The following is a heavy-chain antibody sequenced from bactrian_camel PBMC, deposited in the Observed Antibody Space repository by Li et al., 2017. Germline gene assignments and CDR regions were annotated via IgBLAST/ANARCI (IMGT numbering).Heavy chain of an antibody. CDR3: AAGRYHHLCDLGTGVTDWVQNDNY. CDR1: RYMYDNGC. CDR2: ISKDDVP. Sequence: VQLVESGGGSVQAGGSLRLSCAASRYMYDNGCMGWFRQAPGKEREGVASISKDDVPTYYTSVQGRFTISKDTAKNTLDLQMDNLQPEDTAMYYCAAGRYHHLCDLGTGVTDWVQNDNYWGQGTQVTVSS. V-gene: IGHV3S53*01. D-gene: IGHD4*01. J-gene: IGHJ4*01.